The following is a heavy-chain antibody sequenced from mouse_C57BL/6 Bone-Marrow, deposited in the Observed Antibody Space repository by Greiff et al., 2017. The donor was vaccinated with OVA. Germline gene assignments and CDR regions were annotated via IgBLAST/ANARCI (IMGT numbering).Heavy chain of an antibody. CDR3: AREGRQLRLPY. J-gene: IGHJ2*01. Sequence: QVQLKQSGPELVKPGASVKISCKASSYTFTDYYINWVKQRPGQGLEWIGWIFPGSGSTYYNEKFKGKATLTVDKSSSTAYMLLSSLTSEDSAVYFCAREGRQLRLPYWGQGTTLTVSS. V-gene: IGHV1-75*01. CDR1: SYTFTDYY. CDR2: IFPGSGST. D-gene: IGHD3-2*02.